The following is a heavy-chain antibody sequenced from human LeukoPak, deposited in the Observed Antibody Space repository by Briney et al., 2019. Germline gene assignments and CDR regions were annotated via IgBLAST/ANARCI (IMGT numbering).Heavy chain of an antibody. V-gene: IGHV4-4*07. CDR3: ARLSDIYYYYMDV. Sequence: SETLSLTCTVSGGSISTFYWSWIRQPAGKGLEWIGRIFTTGNTNYNPSLKSRVTMSVDTSKNQFSLKLSSVTAADTAIYYCARLSDIYYYYMDVWGKGTTVTVSS. D-gene: IGHD5-12*01. CDR1: GGSISTFY. J-gene: IGHJ6*03. CDR2: IFTTGNT.